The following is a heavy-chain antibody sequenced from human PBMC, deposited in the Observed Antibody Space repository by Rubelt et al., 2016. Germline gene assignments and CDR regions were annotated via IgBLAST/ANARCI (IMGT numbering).Heavy chain of an antibody. CDR3: AKDGRLAAAGRPDY. V-gene: IGHV3-23*01. CDR1: GFTFSTYA. Sequence: VQPGGSLRLSCAASGFTFSTYAMTWVRQAPGKGLEWVSAISVGGDNTYYADPVKGRFTISRDNFKSTLYLQMDSLRAEDTAVYYCAKDGRLAAAGRPDYWGQGTLVTVSS. CDR2: ISVGGDNT. D-gene: IGHD6-13*01. J-gene: IGHJ4*02.